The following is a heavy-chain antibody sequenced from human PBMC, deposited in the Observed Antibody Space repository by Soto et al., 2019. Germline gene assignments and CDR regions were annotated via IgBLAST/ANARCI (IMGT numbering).Heavy chain of an antibody. Sequence: ASVKVSCKASGYTFTSYAMNWVRQAPGQGLEWMGWISAYNGNTNYAQKLQGRVTMTTDTSTSTAYMELRSLRSDDTAVYYCARVEGTTVTTDYWGQGTLVTVSS. D-gene: IGHD4-17*01. CDR3: ARVEGTTVTTDY. CDR2: ISAYNGNT. V-gene: IGHV1-18*01. J-gene: IGHJ4*02. CDR1: GYTFTSYA.